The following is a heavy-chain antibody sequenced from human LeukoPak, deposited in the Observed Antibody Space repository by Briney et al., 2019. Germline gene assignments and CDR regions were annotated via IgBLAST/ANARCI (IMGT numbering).Heavy chain of an antibody. CDR3: ARGLYSSGWYLIGRAFDI. CDR1: GGTFSSYA. V-gene: IGHV1-8*03. J-gene: IGHJ3*02. Sequence: ASVKVSCKASGGTFSSYAISWVRQATGQGLEWMGWMNPNSGNTGYAQKFQGRVTITRNTSISTAYMELSSLRSEDTAVYYCARGLYSSGWYLIGRAFDIWGQGTMVTVSS. CDR2: MNPNSGNT. D-gene: IGHD6-19*01.